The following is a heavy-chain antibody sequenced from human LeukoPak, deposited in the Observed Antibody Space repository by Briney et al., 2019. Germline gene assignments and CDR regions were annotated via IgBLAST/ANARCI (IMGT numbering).Heavy chain of an antibody. CDR2: IYYSGST. Sequence: SGTLSLTCTVSGGSISSSSYYWGWIRQPPGKGLEWIGSIYYSGSTYYNPSLKSRVTISVDTSKNQFSLKLSSVTAADTAVYYCARRYSGSRDLDYWGQGTLVTVSS. J-gene: IGHJ4*02. D-gene: IGHD1-26*01. V-gene: IGHV4-39*01. CDR1: GGSISSSSYY. CDR3: ARRYSGSRDLDY.